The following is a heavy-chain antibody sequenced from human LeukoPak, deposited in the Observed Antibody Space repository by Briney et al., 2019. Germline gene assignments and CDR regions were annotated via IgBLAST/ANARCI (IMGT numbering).Heavy chain of an antibody. Sequence: SETLSLTCAVYGGSFSGYYWSWIRQPPGKGLEWIGEINHSGSTNYNPSLKSRVTISVDTSKNQFSLKLSSVTAADTAVYYCASSIAAAGQDYFDYWGQGTLVTVSP. CDR1: GGSFSGYY. V-gene: IGHV4-34*01. CDR2: INHSGST. D-gene: IGHD6-13*01. CDR3: ASSIAAAGQDYFDY. J-gene: IGHJ4*02.